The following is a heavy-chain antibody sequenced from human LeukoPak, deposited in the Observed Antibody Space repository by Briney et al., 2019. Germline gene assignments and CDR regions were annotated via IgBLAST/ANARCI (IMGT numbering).Heavy chain of an antibody. CDR1: GFTFDDYA. V-gene: IGHV3-9*01. CDR2: ISWNSGSI. J-gene: IGHJ4*02. Sequence: GGSLRLSCAASGFTFDDYAMHWVRQAPGKGLEWVSGISWNSGSIGYADSVKGRFTISRDNAKNSLYLQMNSLRAEDTAVYYCARVQGSGYPLSYWGQGTLVTVSS. D-gene: IGHD5-12*01. CDR3: ARVQGSGYPLSY.